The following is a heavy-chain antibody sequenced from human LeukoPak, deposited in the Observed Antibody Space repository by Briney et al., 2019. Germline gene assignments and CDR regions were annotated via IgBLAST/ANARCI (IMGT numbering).Heavy chain of an antibody. CDR2: INPNSGGT. D-gene: IGHD6-19*01. CDR1: GYTFTAYY. V-gene: IGHV1-2*02. J-gene: IGHJ4*02. Sequence: ASVKVSCKASGYTFTAYYLHWVREAPGQGLEWMGWINPNSGGTNYAQKFQGRVTMTRDTSISTAYMDLSRLTSDDTALYYCASDLSYSSGSLDNYWGQGTLVTVSS. CDR3: ASDLSYSSGSLDNY.